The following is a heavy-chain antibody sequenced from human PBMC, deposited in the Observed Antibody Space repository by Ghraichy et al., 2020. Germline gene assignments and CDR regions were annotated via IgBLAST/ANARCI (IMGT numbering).Heavy chain of an antibody. CDR2: IYSGGST. Sequence: GGSLRLSCAASGFTVSSYYMSWVHQAPGKGLEWVSVIYSGGSTYYADSVKGRFTISRDNTKNTLYLQMNSLRAEDTAVYYCAREPKVGPTYGAFEIWGQGTMVTVSS. J-gene: IGHJ3*02. V-gene: IGHV3-53*01. D-gene: IGHD3-10*01. CDR1: GFTVSSYY. CDR3: AREPKVGPTYGAFEI.